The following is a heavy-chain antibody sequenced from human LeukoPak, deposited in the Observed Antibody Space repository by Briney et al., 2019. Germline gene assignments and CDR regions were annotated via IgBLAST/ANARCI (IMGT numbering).Heavy chain of an antibody. J-gene: IGHJ3*02. CDR1: GYTFTAYY. CDR3: ARESGAFDI. CDR2: INPDSGDT. V-gene: IGHV1-2*02. Sequence: GASVKVSCKXSGYTFTAYYIHWVRQAPGQGLEWMGWINPDSGDTNYAQKFQGGVTMTRDTSISTAYMELNRLRSDDTAVYYCARESGAFDIWGQGTMVTVSS.